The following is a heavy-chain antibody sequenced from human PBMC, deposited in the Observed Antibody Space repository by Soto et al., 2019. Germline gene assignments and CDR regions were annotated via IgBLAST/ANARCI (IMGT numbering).Heavy chain of an antibody. CDR3: ARVGAYCVSPSFHDY. J-gene: IGHJ4*02. CDR1: GYTFTNYG. V-gene: IGHV1-18*01. Sequence: ASVKVSCKASGYTFTNYGISWVRQAPGQGLEWMGWISAYNGNTDYAQKLQGRVTMTTDTSTSTAYMELRSLRSDDTAVYYCARVGAYCVSPSFHDYWGQGSLVIVSS. D-gene: IGHD2-2*01. CDR2: ISAYNGNT.